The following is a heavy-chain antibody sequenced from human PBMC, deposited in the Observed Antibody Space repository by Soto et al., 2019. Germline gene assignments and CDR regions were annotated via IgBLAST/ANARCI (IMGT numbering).Heavy chain of an antibody. Sequence: ASVKVSCKASGGTFSNYAISWVRQAPGQGLEWMGGIIPIFGTANYAQKFRGRVTITADESTSTAYMELSSLRSEDTAVYYCARQLSGYSYGPIPNWFDPWGQGTLVTVSS. D-gene: IGHD5-18*01. V-gene: IGHV1-69*13. CDR2: IIPIFGTA. J-gene: IGHJ5*02. CDR3: ARQLSGYSYGPIPNWFDP. CDR1: GGTFSNYA.